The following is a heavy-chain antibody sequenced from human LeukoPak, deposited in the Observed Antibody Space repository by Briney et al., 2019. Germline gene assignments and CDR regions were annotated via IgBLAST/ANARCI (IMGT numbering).Heavy chain of an antibody. CDR1: GYIFTSYW. CDR2: IYPGDSDT. J-gene: IGHJ3*02. V-gene: IGHV5-51*01. Sequence: GESLKISCKGSGYIFTSYWIGWVRQMPGKGLEWMGIIYPGDSDTRYSPSFQGQVTISADKSISTAYLQWSSLKASDTAMYYCARQGGSMVRGVIIPHDAFDIWGQGTMVTVSS. D-gene: IGHD3-10*01. CDR3: ARQGGSMVRGVIIPHDAFDI.